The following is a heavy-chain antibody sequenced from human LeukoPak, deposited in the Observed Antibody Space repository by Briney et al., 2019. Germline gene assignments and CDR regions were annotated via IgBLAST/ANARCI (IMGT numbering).Heavy chain of an antibody. CDR3: TTGPPTYYYGSGSYSKIDY. D-gene: IGHD3-10*01. J-gene: IGHJ4*02. V-gene: IGHV3-15*01. CDR1: GFTFSNAW. CDR2: IKSKTDGGTT. Sequence: GGSLRLSCAASGFTFSNAWMSWVRQAPGKGLEWVGRIKSKTDGGTTDYAAPVKGRFTISRDDSKNTLYLQMNSLKTEDTAVYYCTTGPPTYYYGSGSYSKIDYWGQGTLVTVSS.